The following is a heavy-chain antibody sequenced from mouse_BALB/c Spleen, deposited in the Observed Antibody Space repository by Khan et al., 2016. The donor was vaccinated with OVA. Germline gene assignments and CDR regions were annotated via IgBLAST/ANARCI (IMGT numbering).Heavy chain of an antibody. J-gene: IGHJ2*01. CDR1: GYSITSDYA. CDR2: LSYSGNT. CDR3: ARIYGGDFDY. V-gene: IGHV3-2*02. D-gene: IGHD1-1*01. Sequence: EVQLVESGPGLVKPSQSLSLTCTVTGYSITSDYAWNWIRQFPGNKLEWMGYLSYSGNTKYNPSLTSRISITRDTSKNQFFLQLNSVTAEDTATYYCARIYGGDFDYWGQGTTLTVSS.